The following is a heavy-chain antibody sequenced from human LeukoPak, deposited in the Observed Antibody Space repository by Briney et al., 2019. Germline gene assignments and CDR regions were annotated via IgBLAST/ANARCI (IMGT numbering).Heavy chain of an antibody. CDR1: GGTFSSYA. V-gene: IGHV1-69*13. D-gene: IGHD3-22*01. Sequence: SVKVSCKASGGTFSSYAISWVRQAPGQGLEWMGGIIPIFGTANYAQKFQGRVTITADESTSTAYMELSSLRSEDTAVYYCARARTNYYDSSGYLDYWGQGTLVTVSS. CDR2: IIPIFGTA. CDR3: ARARTNYYDSSGYLDY. J-gene: IGHJ4*02.